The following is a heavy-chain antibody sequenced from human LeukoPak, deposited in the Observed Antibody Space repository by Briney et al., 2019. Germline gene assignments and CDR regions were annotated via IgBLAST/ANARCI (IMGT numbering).Heavy chain of an antibody. V-gene: IGHV1-8*01. CDR3: ARESINIMGAIMAKNYYFDY. D-gene: IGHD1-26*01. Sequence: GASVKVSCKASGYTFTSYDINWVRQATGQGLEWMGWMNPNSGNTGYAQKFQGRVTMTRNTSISTAYMELSSLRSDDTAVYYCARESINIMGAIMAKNYYFDYWGQGTLVTVSS. CDR2: MNPNSGNT. J-gene: IGHJ4*02. CDR1: GYTFTSYD.